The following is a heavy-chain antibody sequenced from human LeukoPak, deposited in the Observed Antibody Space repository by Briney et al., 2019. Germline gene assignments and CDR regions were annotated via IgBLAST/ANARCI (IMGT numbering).Heavy chain of an antibody. D-gene: IGHD5-18*01. V-gene: IGHV4-34*01. J-gene: IGHJ4*02. CDR2: INHSGST. Sequence: SETLSLTCAVYGGSFSGYYWSCIRQPRGKGLEWIGEINHSGSTNYNPSLKSRVTISVDTSKNQFSLKLSSVTAADTAVYYCARGRRYSFFDYWGQGTLVTVSS. CDR1: GGSFSGYY. CDR3: ARGRRYSFFDY.